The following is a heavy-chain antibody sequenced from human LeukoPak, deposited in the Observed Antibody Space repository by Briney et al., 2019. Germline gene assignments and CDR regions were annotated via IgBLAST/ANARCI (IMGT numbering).Heavy chain of an antibody. CDR1: GFAFSSYW. Sequence: GGSLSLSCAPSGFAFSSYWMSWVRQAPGKGLEWVVNIKQEGSENYYVDSVKGRFTISRDNARNSLYLQMNSLGPEDTALYYCAKVMWEGYYGSGSYFSAFDNWGQGTLVAVSS. CDR3: AKVMWEGYYGSGSYFSAFDN. J-gene: IGHJ4*02. D-gene: IGHD3-10*01. V-gene: IGHV3-7*01. CDR2: IKQEGSEN.